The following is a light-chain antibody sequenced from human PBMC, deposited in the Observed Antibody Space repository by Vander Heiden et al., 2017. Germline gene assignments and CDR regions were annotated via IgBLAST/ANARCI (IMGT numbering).Light chain of an antibody. CDR3: QQYGKT. CDR2: GAS. J-gene: IGKJ1*01. V-gene: IGKV3-20*01. CDR1: QNVSSSY. Sequence: DIVLTQSPGTLSLSPGERATLSCRASQNVSSSYLAWYQQKPGQAPRLLIYGASSRATGIPDRFSGSGSGTDFTLTISRLEPEDFAVYYCQQYGKTFGQGTKVEIK.